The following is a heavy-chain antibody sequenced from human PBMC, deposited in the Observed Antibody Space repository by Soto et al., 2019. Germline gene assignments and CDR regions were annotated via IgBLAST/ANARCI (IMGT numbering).Heavy chain of an antibody. CDR1: GYTLTELS. D-gene: IGHD6-13*01. CDR3: AKLGYSSSWDWFDP. J-gene: IGHJ5*02. V-gene: IGHV1-24*01. Sequence: ASVKVSCKVSGYTLTELSMHWVRQAPGKGLEWMGGVDPEDGETIYAQKFQGRVTMTEDTSTDTAYMELSSLRSEDTAVYYCAKLGYSSSWDWFDPWGQGTLVTVSS. CDR2: VDPEDGET.